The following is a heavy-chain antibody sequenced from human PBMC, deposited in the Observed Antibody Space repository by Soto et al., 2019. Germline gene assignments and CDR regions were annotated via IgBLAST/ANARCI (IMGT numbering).Heavy chain of an antibody. D-gene: IGHD6-6*01. CDR2: ISSCSYTI. J-gene: IGHJ6*02. CDR1: GFTFSTYS. V-gene: IGHV3-48*02. CDR3: ARGASSSDNGMDV. Sequence: EVQLVESGGGLVQPGGSLRLSCAASGFTFSTYSMNWVRQAPGKGLEWVSYISSCSYTIYYVDSVKGRFTISRDNAKNSLYLQMNSLRDEDTAVYYWARGASSSDNGMDVWGQGTTVTVSS.